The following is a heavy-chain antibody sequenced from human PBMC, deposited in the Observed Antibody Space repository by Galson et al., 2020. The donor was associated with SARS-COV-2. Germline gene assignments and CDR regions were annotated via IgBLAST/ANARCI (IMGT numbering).Heavy chain of an antibody. CDR3: ARDPRGYSGYPTEGAFDI. CDR1: GYTFTSYD. CDR2: MNPNSGKT. D-gene: IGHD5-12*01. V-gene: IGHV1-8*01. Sequence: ASVKVSCKASGYTFTSYDINWVRQATGQGLEWMGWMNPNSGKTGYAQKFQGRVTMTRNTSISTAYMELSSLRSEDTAVYYCARDPRGYSGYPTEGAFDIWGQGTMVTVSS. J-gene: IGHJ3*02.